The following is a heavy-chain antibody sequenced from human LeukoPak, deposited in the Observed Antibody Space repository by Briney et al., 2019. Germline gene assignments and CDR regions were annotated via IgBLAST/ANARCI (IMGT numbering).Heavy chain of an antibody. CDR1: GDSVSSNSVT. CDR2: TYYRSTWYN. J-gene: IGHJ5*02. V-gene: IGHV6-1*01. Sequence: SQTLSLTCAISGDSVSSNSVTWNWIRQSPSRGLEWLGRTYYRSTWYNDYAVSVRGRITVNPDTSKNQFSLHLNSVTPEDTAVXXXXXXXTXYDCFDPWGQGILVTVFS. CDR3: XXXXTXYDCFDP.